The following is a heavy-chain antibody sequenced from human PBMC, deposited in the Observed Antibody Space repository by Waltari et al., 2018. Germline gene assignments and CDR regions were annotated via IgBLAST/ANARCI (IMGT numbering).Heavy chain of an antibody. Sequence: EVQLVESGGGLVQTGGTLRRSCAASGFTLSGFWMSLGRQAPGKGLEWVANIYQDGTVTTYVDSVKGRFTTSRDNARNSLYLQMNSLRVDDTAVYYCVRDDDGGMGAVWGQGTTVTVSS. J-gene: IGHJ6*02. CDR2: IYQDGTVT. CDR1: GFTLSGFW. V-gene: IGHV3-7*01. D-gene: IGHD3-16*01. CDR3: VRDDDGGMGAV.